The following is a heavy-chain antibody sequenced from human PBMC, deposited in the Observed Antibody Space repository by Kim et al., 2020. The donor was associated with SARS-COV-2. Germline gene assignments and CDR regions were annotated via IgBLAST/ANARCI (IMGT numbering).Heavy chain of an antibody. D-gene: IGHD6-13*01. CDR3: ASLRGIAAAGTWFDY. Sequence: SETLSLTCAVSGGSISSSNWWSWVRQPPGKGLEWIGEIYHSGSTNYNPSLKSRVTISVDKSKNQFSLKLSSVTAADTAVYYCASLRGIAAAGTWFDYWGQGTLVTVSS. V-gene: IGHV4-4*02. CDR2: IYHSGST. J-gene: IGHJ4*02. CDR1: GGSISSSNW.